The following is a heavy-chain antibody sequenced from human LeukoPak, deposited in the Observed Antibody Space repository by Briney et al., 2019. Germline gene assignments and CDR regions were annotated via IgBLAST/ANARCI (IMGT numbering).Heavy chain of an antibody. V-gene: IGHV4-59*08. CDR3: ARGVSYYDSSGYYNEYFQH. CDR1: GGSINSYY. Sequence: PSETLSLTCTVSGGSINSYYWTWIRQPPGKGLEWIGYIYNSGSTNYNPSLKSRVTISTDTSKNQFSLKLSSVTAADTAVYYCARGVSYYDSSGYYNEYFQHWGQGTLVTVSS. CDR2: IYNSGST. J-gene: IGHJ1*01. D-gene: IGHD3-22*01.